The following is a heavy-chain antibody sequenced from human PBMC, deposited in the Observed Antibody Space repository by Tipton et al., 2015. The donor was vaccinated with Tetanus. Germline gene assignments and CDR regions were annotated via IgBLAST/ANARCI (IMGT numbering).Heavy chain of an antibody. J-gene: IGHJ4*02. V-gene: IGHV1-46*04. CDR3: AKMRSFSSTWYFDY. D-gene: IGHD6-13*01. CDR1: GYTFTNYG. Sequence: QSGPEVKKPGASVKVSCKASGYTFTNYGINWVRQAPGQGLEWMGMIYPSDGSTSYAEKLQGRVTMTRDTPTSTVYMEMSSLRSEDTAVYYCAKMRSFSSTWYFDYWGQGALVTVSS. CDR2: IYPSDGST.